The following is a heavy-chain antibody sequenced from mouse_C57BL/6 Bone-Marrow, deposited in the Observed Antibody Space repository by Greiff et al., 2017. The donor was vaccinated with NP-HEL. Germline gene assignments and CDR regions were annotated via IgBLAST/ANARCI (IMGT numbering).Heavy chain of an antibody. D-gene: IGHD1-1*01. CDR3: ARRYDEHYGGFAY. CDR2: INPNNGGT. J-gene: IGHJ3*01. V-gene: IGHV1-26*01. Sequence: EVQLHQSGPELVKPGASVKISCKASGYTFTDYYMNWVKQSHGKSLEWIGDINPNNGGTSYNQKFKGKATLTVDKSSSTAYMELRSLTSEDAAVYYCARRYDEHYGGFAYWGQGTLVTVSA. CDR1: GYTFTDYY.